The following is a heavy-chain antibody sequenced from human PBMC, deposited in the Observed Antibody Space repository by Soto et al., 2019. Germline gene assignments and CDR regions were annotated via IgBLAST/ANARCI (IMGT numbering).Heavy chain of an antibody. CDR2: INAGNGNT. Sequence: QVQLVQPGAEVKKPGASVKVSCKTSGYTFTSYAMHWVRQAPGQRLEWMGGINAGNGNTKDSQKFQGRVTITRDTSASTAYMELSSLRSEDTAVYYCARTSGYYFYDYWGQGTLVTVSS. CDR1: GYTFTSYA. CDR3: ARTSGYYFYDY. J-gene: IGHJ4*02. D-gene: IGHD3-3*01. V-gene: IGHV1-3*01.